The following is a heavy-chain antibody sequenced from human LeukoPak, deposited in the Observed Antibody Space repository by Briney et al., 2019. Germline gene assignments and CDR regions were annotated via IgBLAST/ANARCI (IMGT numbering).Heavy chain of an antibody. CDR1: GGSTSSNDYY. D-gene: IGHD3-10*01. CDR3: ARFMVRGLIVDY. CDR2: IYYSGST. Sequence: PSETLSLTCTVSGGSTSSNDYYWGWIRQPPGRGLEWIGNIYYSGSTFYNPSLKSRVTISVDTSKNQFSLKLSSVTAADTAVYYCARFMVRGLIVDYWGQGTLVTVSS. J-gene: IGHJ4*02. V-gene: IGHV4-39*01.